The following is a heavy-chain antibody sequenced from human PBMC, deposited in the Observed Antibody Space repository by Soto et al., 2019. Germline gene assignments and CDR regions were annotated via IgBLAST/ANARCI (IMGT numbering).Heavy chain of an antibody. CDR2: IYYSGST. V-gene: IGHV4-61*01. CDR3: ARESRTPLLSPRYYYYGMDV. D-gene: IGHD2-15*01. CDR1: GGSVSSGSYY. J-gene: IGHJ6*02. Sequence: PSETLSLTCTVSGGSVSSGSYYWSWIRQPPGKGLEWIGYIYYSGSTNYNPSLKSRVTISVDTSKNQFSLKLSSVTAADTAVYYCARESRTPLLSPRYYYYGMDVWGQGTTVTVSS.